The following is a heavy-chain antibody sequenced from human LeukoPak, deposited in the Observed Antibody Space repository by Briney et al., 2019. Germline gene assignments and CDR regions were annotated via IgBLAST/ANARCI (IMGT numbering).Heavy chain of an antibody. CDR2: IYYSGST. CDR3: AGDCVAYEAIFDI. J-gene: IGHJ3*02. V-gene: IGHV4-39*07. D-gene: IGHD5-12*01. CDR1: GGSISSSYYY. Sequence: SETLSLTCTVSGGSISSSYYYWGWLRQPPGKGLEWIGSIYYSGSTDYNPTLKSRVTISEDTSKNQFSLKLSSVTAADTAVYYCAGDCVAYEAIFDIWGQGTMVTVSS.